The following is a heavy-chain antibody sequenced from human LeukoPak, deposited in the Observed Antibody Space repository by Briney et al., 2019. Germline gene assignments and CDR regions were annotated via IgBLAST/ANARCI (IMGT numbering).Heavy chain of an antibody. CDR1: SGSITSYY. CDR3: AAFRDGFNWHLDY. Sequence: SETLSLTCTVSSGSITSYYWNWIRQPPGKGLEWIGYIHNSGSTKYNPSLKSQVTISVDTSKNQFSLKLSSVTAADTAVYYCAAFRDGFNWHLDYWGQGTLVTVSS. J-gene: IGHJ4*02. V-gene: IGHV4-59*01. D-gene: IGHD5-24*01. CDR2: IHNSGST.